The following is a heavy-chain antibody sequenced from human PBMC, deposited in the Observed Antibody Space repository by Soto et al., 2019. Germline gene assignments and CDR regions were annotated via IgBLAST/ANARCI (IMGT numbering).Heavy chain of an antibody. D-gene: IGHD3-9*01. CDR2: ISHNGQT. V-gene: IGHV4-39*01. CDR1: GDSITRDGCY. CDR3: ASQMRGPIPYFGWLQPVTS. Sequence: SETLSLTCTVSGDSITRDGCYWAWIRRPPGQGLEWVGTISHNGQTFPNPPLRSRRTLSVDASKNQFSLRLTSVTAADAGVYFCASQMRGPIPYFGWLQPVTSWGQGTLVTISS. J-gene: IGHJ5*02.